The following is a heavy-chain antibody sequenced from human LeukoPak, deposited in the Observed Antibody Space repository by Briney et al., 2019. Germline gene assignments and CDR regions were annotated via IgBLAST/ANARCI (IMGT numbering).Heavy chain of an antibody. J-gene: IGHJ5*02. Sequence: GGSLRLSCAASGFTFSTYSMNWLRQAPGKGLEWVSYISSSSGTIFYADSVRGRFTISRDNANNSLYLQMNSLRAEDTAVYYCARTPYYDFWSGPSGWFDPWGQGTLVTVSS. V-gene: IGHV3-48*01. CDR3: ARTPYYDFWSGPSGWFDP. CDR2: ISSSSGTI. D-gene: IGHD3-3*01. CDR1: GFTFSTYS.